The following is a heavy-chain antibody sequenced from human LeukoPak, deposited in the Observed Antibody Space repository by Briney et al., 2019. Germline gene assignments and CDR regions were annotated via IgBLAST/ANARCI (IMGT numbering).Heavy chain of an antibody. J-gene: IGHJ6*02. D-gene: IGHD1-1*01. CDR3: ANRRRASRGYGMDV. CDR1: GGTFSSYD. CDR2: IIPIFGTA. Sequence: SVTVSCKASGGTFSSYDISWVRQAPGQGLEWMGGIIPIFGTANYAQEFQGRVTITADESTSTAYMELSSLRSEDTAVYYCANRRRASRGYGMDVWGQGITVTVSS. V-gene: IGHV1-69*13.